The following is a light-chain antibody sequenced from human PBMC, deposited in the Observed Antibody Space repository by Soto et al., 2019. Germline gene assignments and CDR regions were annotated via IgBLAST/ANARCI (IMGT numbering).Light chain of an antibody. CDR1: QSVGAN. V-gene: IGKV3-15*01. J-gene: IGKJ1*01. Sequence: EIVMTQSPATLPVSPGERATLSCRASQSVGANLAWYQQRPGQAPILLIYGASSRAGGVPPRFSGSGSGTEFTLTISGLQSEDFADYYCQQYGNWPPWTFGQGTKVDIK. CDR3: QQYGNWPPWT. CDR2: GAS.